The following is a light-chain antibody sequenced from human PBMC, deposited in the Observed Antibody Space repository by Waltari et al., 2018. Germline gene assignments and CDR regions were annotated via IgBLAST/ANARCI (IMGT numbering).Light chain of an antibody. CDR3: CSYAGSSTFV. V-gene: IGLV2-23*01. Sequence: QSALTPPASVSGSPGQSISISCSGPSGDVEVYPIVSWYHQHPGKAPQLLIYETTQRPSGVSYRFSGSKSGNTAYLTVSGLQAEDESDYYCCSYAGSSTFVFGSGTRVTV. CDR1: SGDVEVYPI. CDR2: ETT. J-gene: IGLJ1*01.